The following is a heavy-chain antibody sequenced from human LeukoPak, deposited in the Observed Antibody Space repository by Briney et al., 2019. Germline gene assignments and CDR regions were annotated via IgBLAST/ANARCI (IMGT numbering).Heavy chain of an antibody. V-gene: IGHV3-21*01. CDR3: ARAPQEDIVATIHFDY. CDR1: GFTFSKFG. J-gene: IGHJ4*02. CDR2: ISSSSSYI. Sequence: GGFLRLSCAASGFTFSKFGVHWVRQAPGKGLEWVSSISSSSSYIYYADSVKGRFTISRDNAKNSLYLQMNSLRAEDTAVYYCARAPQEDIVATIHFDYWGQGTLVTVSS. D-gene: IGHD5-12*01.